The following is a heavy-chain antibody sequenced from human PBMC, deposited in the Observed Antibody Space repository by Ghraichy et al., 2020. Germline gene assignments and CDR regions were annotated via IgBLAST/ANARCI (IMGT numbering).Heavy chain of an antibody. D-gene: IGHD1/OR15-1a*01. CDR1: GDSLFRSGVA. V-gene: IGHV6-1*01. CDR3: ARGRNNAFDI. J-gene: IGHJ3*02. Sequence: SQTLSLTCAISGDSLFRSGVAWNWFRQSPSRGLEWLGRTYYRSKFYNEDAVSVRGRITIDRDTSKHQFSLHLNSVTPEDTAVYYCARGRNNAFDIWGQGTMVTVSS. CDR2: TYYRSKFYN.